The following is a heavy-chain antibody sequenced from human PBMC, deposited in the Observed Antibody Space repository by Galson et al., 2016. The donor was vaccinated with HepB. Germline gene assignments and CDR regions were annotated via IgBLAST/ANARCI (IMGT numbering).Heavy chain of an antibody. CDR2: IIPIFGTA. CDR1: GGTFSSYA. CDR3: ARGDCGDFNSYFDP. J-gene: IGHJ5*02. D-gene: IGHD2-21*02. Sequence: SVKVSCKASGGTFSSYAISWVRQAPGQGLEWMGGIIPIFGTADYAQKFQGRVTITADEATSTAYMELSSLRSEDTAVYYCARGDCGDFNSYFDPWGQGTLVTVSS. V-gene: IGHV1-69*13.